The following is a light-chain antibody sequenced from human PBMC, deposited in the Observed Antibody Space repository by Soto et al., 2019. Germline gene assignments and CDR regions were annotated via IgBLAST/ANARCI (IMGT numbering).Light chain of an antibody. J-gene: IGLJ2*01. CDR1: SRDGGRYNL. CDR3: CSYAGSTTFVV. Sequence: QSVLTQPASVSGSPGQSITISCTGTSRDGGRYNLVSWYQQPPGKAPKLMIYEVGKRPSGVSNRFSGSKSGNTASLTISGLQAEDEADYYCCSYAGSTTFVVFGGGTKVTV. V-gene: IGLV2-23*02. CDR2: EVG.